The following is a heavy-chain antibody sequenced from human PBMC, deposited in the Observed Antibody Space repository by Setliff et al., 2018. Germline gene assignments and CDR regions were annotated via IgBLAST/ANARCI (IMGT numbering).Heavy chain of an antibody. Sequence: PSETLSLTCAVYGGSFSGYYWSWIRQPPGKGLEWIGEINHSRSTNYNPSLKSRVTISIDTSKNQFSLKLSSVTAADTAVYYCASLGMTTMMDWYFDLWGRGTLVTVS. CDR1: GGSFSGYY. J-gene: IGHJ2*01. V-gene: IGHV4-34*01. D-gene: IGHD4-4*01. CDR3: ASLGMTTMMDWYFDL. CDR2: INHSRST.